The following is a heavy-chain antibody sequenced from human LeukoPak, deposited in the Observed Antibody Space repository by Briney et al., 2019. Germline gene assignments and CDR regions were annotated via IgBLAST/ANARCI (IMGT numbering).Heavy chain of an antibody. D-gene: IGHD1-1*01. Sequence: GGSLRLSCAASGFTFSSYWMSWVRQAPGKGLEWVANIKQDGSEKYYVDSVKGRFTISRDNAKNSLYLQMNSLRAEDTAVYYCARDRYRLVPYDAFHIWGQGTMVTVSS. J-gene: IGHJ3*02. CDR3: ARDRYRLVPYDAFHI. V-gene: IGHV3-7*01. CDR2: IKQDGSEK. CDR1: GFTFSSYW.